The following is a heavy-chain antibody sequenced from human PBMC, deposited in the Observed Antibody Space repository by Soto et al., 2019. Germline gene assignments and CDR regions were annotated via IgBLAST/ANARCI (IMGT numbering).Heavy chain of an antibody. J-gene: IGHJ4*02. CDR2: ISAYNGNT. V-gene: IGHV1-18*01. Sequence: QVQLVQSGAEVKKPGASVKVSCKASGYTFTSYGISWVRQAPGQGLEWMGWISAYNGNTNYAQKLQGRVTMTTDTSTNTAYMELRSLRSDDTAVYYCARGSFYDFWSGYYTAFDYWGQGTLVTVSS. CDR3: ARGSFYDFWSGYYTAFDY. CDR1: GYTFTSYG. D-gene: IGHD3-3*01.